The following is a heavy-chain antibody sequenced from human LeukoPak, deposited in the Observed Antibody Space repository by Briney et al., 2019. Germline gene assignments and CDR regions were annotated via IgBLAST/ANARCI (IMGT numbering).Heavy chain of an antibody. V-gene: IGHV3-23*01. CDR1: GFTFCSYA. D-gene: IGHD3-10*01. CDR2: ISGSGGST. CDR3: ASPLGSGSPTH. J-gene: IGHJ4*02. Sequence: GGALRLSCAASGFTFCSYAMSWGRHAPGEGVGWVSAISGSGGSTYYADSVKGRFTISRDNSKNTLYLQMNSLRAEDTAVYYRASPLGSGSPTHWGQGTLVTVSS.